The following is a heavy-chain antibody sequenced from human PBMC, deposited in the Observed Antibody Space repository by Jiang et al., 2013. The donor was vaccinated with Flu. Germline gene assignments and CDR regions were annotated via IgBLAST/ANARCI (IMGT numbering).Heavy chain of an antibody. D-gene: IGHD6-19*01. V-gene: IGHV4-38-2*02. CDR1: GYSISSGYY. J-gene: IGHJ4*02. CDR2: IYHSGST. Sequence: LLKPSETLSLTCTVSGYSISSGYYWGWIRQPPGKGLEWIGSIYHSGSTYYNPSLKSRVTISVDTSKNQFSLKLSSVTAADTAVYYCARDSSGWYFPFDYWGQGTLVTVSS. CDR3: ARDSSGWYFPFDY.